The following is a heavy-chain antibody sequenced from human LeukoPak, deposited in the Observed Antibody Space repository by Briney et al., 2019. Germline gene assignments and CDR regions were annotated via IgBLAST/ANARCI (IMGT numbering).Heavy chain of an antibody. CDR3: AGLGGSGSYYIGWFDP. CDR1: GDSISSYD. Sequence: SETLSLTCTVSGDSISSYDWSWIRQPPGKGLEWIGYISHSGSTNYYPSLKSRVTISLDTSKNQFSLKLRSVTAADTAVYYCAGLGGSGSYYIGWFDPWGQGTLVTVSS. D-gene: IGHD3-10*01. V-gene: IGHV4-59*08. CDR2: ISHSGST. J-gene: IGHJ5*02.